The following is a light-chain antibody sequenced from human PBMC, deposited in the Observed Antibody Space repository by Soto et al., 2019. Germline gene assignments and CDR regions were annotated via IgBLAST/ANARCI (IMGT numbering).Light chain of an antibody. CDR2: GNS. J-gene: IGLJ1*01. Sequence: QSVLTKPPSVSGAPGQRVTISCTGSSSNIGAGYDVHWYQQLPGTAPKLLIYGNSNRPSGVPDRFSGSESGTSASLAITGLQAEDEADYCCQSYDNSLSVLYVFGTGTKFTVL. CDR1: SSNIGAGYD. V-gene: IGLV1-40*01. CDR3: QSYDNSLSVLYV.